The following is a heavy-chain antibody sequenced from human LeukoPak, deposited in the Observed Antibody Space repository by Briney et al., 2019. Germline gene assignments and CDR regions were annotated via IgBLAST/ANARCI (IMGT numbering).Heavy chain of an antibody. D-gene: IGHD5-12*01. Sequence: SETLSLTCTVSGGSISSGGYYWSWIRQHPGKGLEWIGYIYYSGSTYYNPSLKSRVTISVDTSKNQFSLKLSSVTAADTAVYYFARRGGYDAGSFDYWGQGTLATVSS. V-gene: IGHV4-31*03. CDR3: ARRGGYDAGSFDY. CDR2: IYYSGST. J-gene: IGHJ4*02. CDR1: GGSISSGGYY.